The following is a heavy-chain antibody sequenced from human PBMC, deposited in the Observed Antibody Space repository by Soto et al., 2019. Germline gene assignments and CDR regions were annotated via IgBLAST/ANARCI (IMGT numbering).Heavy chain of an antibody. Sequence: LCGGSISSGGYSWSWIRQPPGKGLEWIGYIYHSGSTYYNPSLKSRVTISVDRSKNQFSLKLSSVTAADTAVYYCARAGIAAEGSFGYWGQGTLVTVSS. CDR1: GGSISSGGYS. J-gene: IGHJ4*02. D-gene: IGHD6-25*01. V-gene: IGHV4-30-2*01. CDR3: ARAGIAAEGSFGY. CDR2: IYHSGST.